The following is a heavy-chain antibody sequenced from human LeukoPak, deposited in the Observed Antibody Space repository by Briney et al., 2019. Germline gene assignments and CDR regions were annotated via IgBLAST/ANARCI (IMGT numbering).Heavy chain of an antibody. J-gene: IGHJ4*02. CDR3: AKGPDSSGYYYYVDY. Sequence: GGSLRLSSAASGFTFSIYGMHWVRQAPGKGLEWVAVISDDGSDKYYADSVKGRFTISRDNSKNTLYLQMNSLRAEDTAVYYCAKGPDSSGYYYYVDYWGRGTLVTVSS. CDR2: ISDDGSDK. V-gene: IGHV3-30*18. D-gene: IGHD3-22*01. CDR1: GFTFSIYG.